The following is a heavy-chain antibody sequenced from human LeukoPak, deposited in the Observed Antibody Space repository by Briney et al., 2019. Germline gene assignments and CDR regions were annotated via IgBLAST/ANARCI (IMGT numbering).Heavy chain of an antibody. D-gene: IGHD5-18*01. Sequence: MSSETLSLTCTVSGGSISSHYWSWIRQPPGKGLGWIGYIYYSGSTNYNPSLKSRVTISVDTSKNQFSLKLSSVTAADTAVYYCARAQNSYGFNWFDPWGQGTLVTVSS. CDR3: ARAQNSYGFNWFDP. CDR1: GGSISSHY. J-gene: IGHJ5*02. CDR2: IYYSGST. V-gene: IGHV4-59*11.